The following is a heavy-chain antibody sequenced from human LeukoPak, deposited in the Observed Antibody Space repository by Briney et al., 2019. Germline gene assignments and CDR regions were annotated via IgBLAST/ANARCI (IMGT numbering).Heavy chain of an antibody. CDR1: GGSISSYY. J-gene: IGHJ4*02. V-gene: IGHV4-59*12. CDR2: IYYSGST. D-gene: IGHD4-17*01. CDR3: ARVTDYGDYPFDY. Sequence: SETLSLTCTVSGGSISSYYWSWIRQPPGKGLEWIGYIYYSGSTNYNPSLKSRVTISVDTSKNQFSLKLSSVTAADTAVYYCARVTDYGDYPFDYWGQGTLVTVSS.